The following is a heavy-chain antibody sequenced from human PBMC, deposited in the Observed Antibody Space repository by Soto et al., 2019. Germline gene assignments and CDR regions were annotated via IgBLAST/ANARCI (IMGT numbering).Heavy chain of an antibody. D-gene: IGHD6-19*01. J-gene: IGHJ3*02. V-gene: IGHV3-30*18. Sequence: PEGSLRLSCAASGFTFSSYGMHWVRQAPGKGLEWVAVITYDGSSKYYADSVKGRFTISRDNSKNTLYLQMNSLRAEDTAVYYCAKDSQWLVTDAFDIWGQGTMVTVSS. CDR1: GFTFSSYG. CDR2: ITYDGSSK. CDR3: AKDSQWLVTDAFDI.